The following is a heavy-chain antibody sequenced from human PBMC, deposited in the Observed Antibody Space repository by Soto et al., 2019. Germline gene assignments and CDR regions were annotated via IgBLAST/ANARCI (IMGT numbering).Heavy chain of an antibody. J-gene: IGHJ4*02. Sequence: QVQLVQSGAEVKKPGSSVKVSCKASGGTFSSYTISWVRQAPGQGLEWMGRIIPILGIANYAQKFQGRVTITADKSTSTAYMELSSLRSEDTAVYYCARDLLVATGGGLFDYWGQGTLVTVSS. CDR3: ARDLLVATGGGLFDY. CDR1: GGTFSSYT. D-gene: IGHD5-12*01. V-gene: IGHV1-69*08. CDR2: IIPILGIA.